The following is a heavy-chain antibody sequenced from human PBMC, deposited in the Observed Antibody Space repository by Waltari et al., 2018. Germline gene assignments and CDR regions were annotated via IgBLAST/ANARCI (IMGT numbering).Heavy chain of an antibody. CDR2: VYHSGKT. V-gene: IGHV4-4*02. CDR3: AGDRAIGLFFDY. CDR1: GDSISGNYW. D-gene: IGHD2-2*01. Sequence: QVQLQESGQGLVKPSGTLSLPCAVSGDSISGNYWWSWVRQSPEKGLEWIGQVYHSGKTHYNPSLQSRVTISVDKPKNQFSLNLNSVTAADTAVYYCAGDRAIGLFFDYWGRGTLVTVSS. J-gene: IGHJ4*02.